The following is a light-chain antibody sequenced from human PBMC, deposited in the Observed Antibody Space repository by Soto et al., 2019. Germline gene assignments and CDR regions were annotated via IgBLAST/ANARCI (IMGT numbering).Light chain of an antibody. J-gene: IGKJ1*01. Sequence: IMLTHSPSNLSLSPGERGTVSFRASQRIGLGIAWYQHKPGQAPRLVIVDPYQRATGIPARFRGSCSGAGFALSIRRLEREDFAVYYCQQRTDRTRWTFGQGTRWIS. V-gene: IGKV3-11*01. CDR3: QQRTDRTRWT. CDR2: DPY. CDR1: QRIGLG.